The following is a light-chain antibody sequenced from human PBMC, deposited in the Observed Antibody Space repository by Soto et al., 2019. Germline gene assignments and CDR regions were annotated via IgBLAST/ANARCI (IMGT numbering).Light chain of an antibody. V-gene: IGLV1-44*01. CDR1: TSNIGRNT. J-gene: IGLJ1*01. CDR3: AAWDDSLNAQV. Sequence: QSVLTQPPSASGTPGQRVTISCSGTTSNIGRNTVNWYQQLPGTAPKLLIFSNFQRPSGVPDRFSASKSGTSASLAISGLQSGDEGDYHCAAWDDSLNAQVFGTGTKLTVL. CDR2: SNF.